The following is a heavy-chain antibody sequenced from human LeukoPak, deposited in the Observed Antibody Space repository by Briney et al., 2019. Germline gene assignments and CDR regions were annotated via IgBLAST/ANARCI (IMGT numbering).Heavy chain of an antibody. CDR1: GFTFSSYS. CDR2: IRSKAYGGTT. Sequence: GGSLRLSCAASGFTFSSYSMNWVRQAPGKGLEWVGFIRSKAYGGTTEYAASVKGRFTISRDDSKSIAYLQMNSLKTEDTAVYYCARGRKWELLLGLDYWGQGTLVTVSS. CDR3: ARGRKWELLLGLDY. V-gene: IGHV3-49*04. D-gene: IGHD1-26*01. J-gene: IGHJ4*02.